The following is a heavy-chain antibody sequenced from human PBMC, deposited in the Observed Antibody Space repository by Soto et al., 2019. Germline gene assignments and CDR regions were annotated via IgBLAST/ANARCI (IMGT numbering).Heavy chain of an antibody. CDR2: IIPIFGTA. V-gene: IGHV1-69*13. CDR1: GGTFSSYA. D-gene: IGHD2-15*01. J-gene: IGHJ6*02. Sequence: EASVKVSCKASGGTFSSYAISWVRQAPGQGLEWMGGIIPIFGTANYAQKFQGRVTITADESTSTAYMELSSLRSEDTAVYYCARVGGLVSYGMDVWGQGTTVTVSS. CDR3: ARVGGLVSYGMDV.